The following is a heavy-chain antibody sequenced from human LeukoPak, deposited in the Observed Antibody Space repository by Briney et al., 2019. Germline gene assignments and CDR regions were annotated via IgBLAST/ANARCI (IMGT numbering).Heavy chain of an antibody. V-gene: IGHV3-13*01. D-gene: IGHD1-14*01. Sequence: GGSLRLSCAASGFTLSNHAMHWVRRATGKGLEWVSAVGIAGDTFYPGSVKGRFTISRENAKNSLYLQMNSLRAEDTAVYYCARQMTPHGNLDYWGQGTLVTVSS. CDR1: GFTLSNHA. J-gene: IGHJ4*02. CDR3: ARQMTPHGNLDY. CDR2: VGIAGDT.